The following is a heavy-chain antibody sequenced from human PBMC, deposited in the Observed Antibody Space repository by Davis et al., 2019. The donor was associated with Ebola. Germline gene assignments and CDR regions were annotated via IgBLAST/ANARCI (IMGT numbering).Heavy chain of an antibody. Sequence: AASVTVSCKASGYTFPAYFMHWLRPAPGQGLEWMGWINPNTGGTNSTQIFQGRVTMIRATSMTTAYSGLNSLRSDDTAVYYCARAVPATQNLDYWGQGTLVTVSS. J-gene: IGHJ4*02. CDR3: ARAVPATQNLDY. V-gene: IGHV1-2*02. CDR1: GYTFPAYF. D-gene: IGHD2-15*01. CDR2: INPNTGGT.